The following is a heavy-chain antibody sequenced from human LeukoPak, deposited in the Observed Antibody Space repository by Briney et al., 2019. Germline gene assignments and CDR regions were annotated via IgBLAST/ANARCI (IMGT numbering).Heavy chain of an antibody. CDR2: ISSSSYI. CDR1: GFTFSSYS. D-gene: IGHD2-2*01. CDR3: GLEVPAASQNYYYGMDV. Sequence: GGSLRLSCAASGFTFSSYSMNWVRQAPGKGLEWVSSISSSSYIYYADSVKGRFTISRDNAKNSLYLQMNSLRAEDTAVYYCGLEVPAASQNYYYGMDVWGQGTTVTVSS. V-gene: IGHV3-21*01. J-gene: IGHJ6*02.